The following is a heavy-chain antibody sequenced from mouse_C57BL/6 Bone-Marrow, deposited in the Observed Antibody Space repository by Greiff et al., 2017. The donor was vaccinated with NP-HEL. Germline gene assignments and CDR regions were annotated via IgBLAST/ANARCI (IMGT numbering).Heavy chain of an antibody. Sequence: EVQLVESGGGLVQPGGSLKLSCAASGFTFSDYYMYWVRQTPEKRLEWVAYISNGGGSTYYPDTVKGRFTISRDNAKNTLYLPMSRLKSEDTAMYYCARPVVATDYAMDDWGQGTSVTVSS. V-gene: IGHV5-12*01. CDR2: ISNGGGST. J-gene: IGHJ4*01. CDR1: GFTFSDYY. CDR3: ARPVVATDYAMDD. D-gene: IGHD1-1*01.